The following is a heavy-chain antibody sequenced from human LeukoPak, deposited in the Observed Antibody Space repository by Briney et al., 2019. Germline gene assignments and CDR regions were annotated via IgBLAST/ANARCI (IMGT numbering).Heavy chain of an antibody. CDR2: MYTSGST. CDR1: GGSISTYY. J-gene: IGHJ4*02. D-gene: IGHD3-10*01. Sequence: SETPSLICTVSGGSISTYYWSWLRQPAGKGLEWIGRMYTSGSTKYNPSLKSRVTISVDNSKNQFSLKLTSVTAADTAVYYCARDHYGSGSYKSYFDSWGQGTRVTVSS. V-gene: IGHV4-4*07. CDR3: ARDHYGSGSYKSYFDS.